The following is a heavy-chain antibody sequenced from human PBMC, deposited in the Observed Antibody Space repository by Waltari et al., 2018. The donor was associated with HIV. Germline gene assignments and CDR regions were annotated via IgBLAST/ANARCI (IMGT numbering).Heavy chain of an antibody. J-gene: IGHJ6*02. CDR3: ARFGGEDIVVVPAIYGMDV. CDR1: GGSFSGYY. D-gene: IGHD2-2*01. CDR2: INHSGST. V-gene: IGHV4-34*01. Sequence: QVQLQQWGAGLLKPSETLSLTCAVYGGSFSGYYWRWIRQPPGTGLEWIGEINHSGSTNYNPSLKSRVTISVDTSKNQFSLKLSSVTAADTAVYYCARFGGEDIVVVPAIYGMDVWGQGTTVTVSS.